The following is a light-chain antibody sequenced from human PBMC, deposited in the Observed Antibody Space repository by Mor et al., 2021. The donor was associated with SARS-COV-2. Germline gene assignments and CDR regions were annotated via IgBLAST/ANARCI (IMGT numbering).Light chain of an antibody. J-gene: IGKJ5*01. Sequence: RTTGVPSRFSGSGSETNFTLTISDLEPEDFAVYYCQQRRNGRSITFGQGTRLDIK. V-gene: IGKV3-11*01. CDR3: QQRRNGRSIT.